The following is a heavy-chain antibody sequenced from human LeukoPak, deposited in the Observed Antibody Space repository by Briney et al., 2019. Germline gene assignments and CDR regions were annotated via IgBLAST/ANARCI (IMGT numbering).Heavy chain of an antibody. CDR3: ARSVWQLSNGQLVPDLFDP. CDR2: ISSSSSTI. J-gene: IGHJ5*02. V-gene: IGHV3-48*04. CDR1: GFTFSSYS. Sequence: PPGGSLRLSCAASGFTFSSYSMNWVRQAPGKGLEWVSYISSSSSTIYYADSVKGRFTISRDNAKNSLYLQMNSLRAEDTAVYYCARSVWQLSNGQLVPDLFDPWGQGTLVTVSS. D-gene: IGHD6-13*01.